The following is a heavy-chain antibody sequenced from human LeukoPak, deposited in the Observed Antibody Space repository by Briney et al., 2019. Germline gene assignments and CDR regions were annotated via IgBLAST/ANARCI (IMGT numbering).Heavy chain of an antibody. CDR3: AHYDWDV. J-gene: IGHJ6*02. D-gene: IGHD4-17*01. V-gene: IGHV3-48*03. CDR1: GFNFSGYE. CDR2: ISSRGDSR. Sequence: GGSLRLSCAASGFNFSGYEMNWVRQAAGKGLEWVSYISSRGDSRHYADSVRGRFVISRDNAKNSLYLQMYSLRVEDTAVYYCAHYDWDVSGQGTTVTVSS.